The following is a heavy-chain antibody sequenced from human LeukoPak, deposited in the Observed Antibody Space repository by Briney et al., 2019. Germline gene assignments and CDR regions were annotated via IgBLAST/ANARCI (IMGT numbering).Heavy chain of an antibody. V-gene: IGHV3-23*01. CDR2: IRGSGGGT. Sequence: GGSLRLSCAASGFTFRSYAMTWVRQAPGKGLEWVSAIRGSGGGTYYADSVKGRFTISRDNAKNSLDLQMSSLRDEDTAVYYCVRGAYWGQGTLVTVSS. CDR1: GFTFRSYA. CDR3: VRGAY. J-gene: IGHJ4*02.